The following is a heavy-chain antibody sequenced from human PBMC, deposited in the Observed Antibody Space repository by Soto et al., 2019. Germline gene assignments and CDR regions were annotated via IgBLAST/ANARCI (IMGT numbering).Heavy chain of an antibody. Sequence: EVQLVESGGGLVQPGGSLRLSCAASGFTFSSYWMHWVRQAPGKGLVWVSRINSDGSSTSYADSVKGRFTISRDNAKNTLYLKMNSLRTEAMAVYYWAVAVDGPTAMGYWGKGTLVTVSS. D-gene: IGHD6-19*01. V-gene: IGHV3-74*01. CDR1: GFTFSSYW. CDR2: INSDGSST. CDR3: AVAVDGPTAMGY. J-gene: IGHJ4*02.